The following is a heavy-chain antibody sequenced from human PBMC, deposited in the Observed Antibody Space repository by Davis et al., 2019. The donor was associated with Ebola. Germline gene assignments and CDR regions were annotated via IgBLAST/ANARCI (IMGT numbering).Heavy chain of an antibody. J-gene: IGHJ4*02. CDR3: ARDHLTIFGVVGGY. CDR1: GFTFSSYW. V-gene: IGHV3-21*01. CDR2: ISSSSSYI. D-gene: IGHD3-3*01. Sequence: GSLKISCAASGFTFSSYWMSWVRQAPGKGLEWVSSISSSSSYIYYADSVKGRFTISRDNAKNSLYLQMNSLRAEDTAVYYCARDHLTIFGVVGGYWGQGTLVTVSS.